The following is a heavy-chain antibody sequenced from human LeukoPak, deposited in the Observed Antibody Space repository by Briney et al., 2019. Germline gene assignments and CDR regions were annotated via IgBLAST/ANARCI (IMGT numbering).Heavy chain of an antibody. V-gene: IGHV3-21*01. D-gene: IGHD3-22*01. CDR2: ISSSSYI. CDR1: GFTFSSYS. J-gene: IGHJ4*02. Sequence: SGGSLRLPCAASGFTFSSYSMNWVRQAPGKGLEWVSSISSSSYIYYADSVKGRFTISRDNAKNSLYLQMNSLRAEDTAVYYCARGVLDYYDSSGYYLFDYWGQGTLVTVSS. CDR3: ARGVLDYYDSSGYYLFDY.